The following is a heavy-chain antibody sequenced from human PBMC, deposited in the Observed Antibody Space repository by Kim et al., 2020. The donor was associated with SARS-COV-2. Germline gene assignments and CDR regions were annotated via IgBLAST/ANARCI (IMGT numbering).Heavy chain of an antibody. CDR3: AALVPLHTNDPRPFDF. CDR1: GDSFRNFA. D-gene: IGHD2-8*01. J-gene: IGHJ4*02. Sequence: SVKVSCKASGDSFRNFAISWMRQAPGQGLEWMGGITPIFGTPSYAQKFQGTVTITADTSTNTAYLELNSLRSEDTAVYYCAALVPLHTNDPRPFDFWGQGTLVIVPS. V-gene: IGHV1-69*06. CDR2: ITPIFGTP.